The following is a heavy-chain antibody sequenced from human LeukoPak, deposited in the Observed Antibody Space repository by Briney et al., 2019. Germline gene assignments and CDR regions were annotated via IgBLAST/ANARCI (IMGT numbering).Heavy chain of an antibody. V-gene: IGHV3-30*04. Sequence: TGGSLRLSCAASGFTFSSYVMHWVRQAPGKGLEWVTLISHDGSHKYYGDSVKGRFTISRDNSKNTLYLQMDSLRADDTAVYYCARDWAGYNYGLNNYFYYMNVWGKGTTVTVSS. J-gene: IGHJ6*03. CDR3: ARDWAGYNYGLNNYFYYMNV. D-gene: IGHD5-18*01. CDR1: GFTFSSYV. CDR2: ISHDGSHK.